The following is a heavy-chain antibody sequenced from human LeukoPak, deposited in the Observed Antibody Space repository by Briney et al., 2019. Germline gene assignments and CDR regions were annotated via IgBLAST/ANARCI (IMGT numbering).Heavy chain of an antibody. D-gene: IGHD2-2*02. CDR2: ISSSGSTI. CDR3: ASLGVVPAAIRSWFDR. J-gene: IGHJ5*02. CDR1: GFTFSSYE. Sequence: PGGSLRLSCAASGFTFSSYEMNWVRQAPGKGLEWVSYISSSGSTIYYADSVKGRFTISRDNAKNSLYLQMNSLRAEDTAVYYCASLGVVPAAIRSWFDRWGQGTLVTVSS. V-gene: IGHV3-48*03.